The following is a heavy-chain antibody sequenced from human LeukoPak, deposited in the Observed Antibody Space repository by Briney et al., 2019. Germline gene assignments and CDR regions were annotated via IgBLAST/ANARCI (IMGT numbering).Heavy chain of an antibody. CDR3: TRVDGDPAAGLFDY. Sequence: ASVKVSCKASGYTFTGYYMHWVRQAPGQGLEWMGWISAYNGNTNYAQKLQGRVTMTTDTSTSTAYMELRSLRSDDTAVYYCTRVDGDPAAGLFDYWGQGTLVTVSS. J-gene: IGHJ4*02. CDR1: GYTFTGYY. V-gene: IGHV1-18*04. CDR2: ISAYNGNT. D-gene: IGHD6-13*01.